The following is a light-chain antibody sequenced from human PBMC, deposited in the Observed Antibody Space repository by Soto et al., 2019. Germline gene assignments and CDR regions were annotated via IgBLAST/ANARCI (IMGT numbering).Light chain of an antibody. Sequence: QSALTQPASVSGSPGQSITISCTETSSDVGGYNYVSWYQQHPGKAPKLMIYDVSNRPSGVSNRFSGSKSGNTASLTISGLQAENEADYYCSSYISSSTLLYVFGTGTKLTVL. V-gene: IGLV2-14*01. CDR3: SSYISSSTLLYV. J-gene: IGLJ1*01. CDR1: SSDVGGYNY. CDR2: DVS.